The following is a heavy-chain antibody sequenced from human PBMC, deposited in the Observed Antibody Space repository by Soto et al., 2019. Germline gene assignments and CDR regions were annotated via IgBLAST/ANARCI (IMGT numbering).Heavy chain of an antibody. CDR3: GKRGTTYYFGSGSYYNLHWFDP. CDR2: INHSGST. Sequence: SETLFLTCAVYGGSFSGYYWSWIRQPPGKGLEWIGEINHSGSTNYNPSLKSRVTISVDTSKNQFSLKLSSVTAADTAVYYCGKRGTTYYFGSGSYYNLHWFDPWGQGTLVTVSS. J-gene: IGHJ5*02. CDR1: GGSFSGYY. D-gene: IGHD3-10*01. V-gene: IGHV4-34*01.